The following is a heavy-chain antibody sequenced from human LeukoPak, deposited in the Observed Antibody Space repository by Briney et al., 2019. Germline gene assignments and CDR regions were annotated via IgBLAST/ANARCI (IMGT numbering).Heavy chain of an antibody. CDR3: AKKRITMIRGAPFDP. CDR2: INPSGST. CDR1: GGALGGFY. J-gene: IGHJ5*02. Sequence: SETLSPTCAIHGGALGGFYWSWIRQSPGKGLEWIGEINPSGSTIYNPSLKSRLTMSVDTTMNHFSLNLTSVTAADTAVYYCAKKRITMIRGAPFDPWGQGTLVTVSS. D-gene: IGHD3-10*01. V-gene: IGHV4-34*01.